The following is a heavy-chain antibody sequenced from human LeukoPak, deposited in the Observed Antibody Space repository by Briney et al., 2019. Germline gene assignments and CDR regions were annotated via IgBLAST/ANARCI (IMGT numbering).Heavy chain of an antibody. V-gene: IGHV4-59*08. CDR3: ARCRTMVRGGFDY. Sequence: PSETLSLTCTVSGGSISNKYWSWIRQPPGKGLEWIGYIYYSGSTNYNPSLKSRVTISVDTSKNQFSLKLSSVTAADTAVYYCARCRTMVRGGFDYWGQGTLVTVSS. J-gene: IGHJ4*02. CDR2: IYYSGST. CDR1: GGSISNKY. D-gene: IGHD3-10*01.